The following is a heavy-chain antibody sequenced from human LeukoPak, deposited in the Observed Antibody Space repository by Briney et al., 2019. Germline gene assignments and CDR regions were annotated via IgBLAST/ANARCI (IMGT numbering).Heavy chain of an antibody. CDR1: GFTFSSYA. CDR3: ARKIAAAGPLIY. V-gene: IGHV3-30-3*01. Sequence: GGSLRLSCAASGFTFSSYAMHWVRQAPGKGLEWVAVISYDGSNKYYADSVKGRFTISRDNSKNTLYLQMNSLRAEDTAVYYCARKIAAAGPLIYWGQGTLVTVSS. CDR2: ISYDGSNK. D-gene: IGHD6-13*01. J-gene: IGHJ4*02.